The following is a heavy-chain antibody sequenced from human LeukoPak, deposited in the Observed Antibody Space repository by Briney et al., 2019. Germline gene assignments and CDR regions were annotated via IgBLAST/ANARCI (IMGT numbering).Heavy chain of an antibody. Sequence: GASVKASCKASGYTFTGYYMHWVRQAPGQGLEWMGWINPNSGGTNYAQKFQGRVTMTEDTSTDTAYMELSSLRSEDTAVYYCATDVRIGVGIVVVVAADRAFDIWGQGTMVTVSS. CDR1: GYTFTGYY. CDR2: INPNSGGT. V-gene: IGHV1-2*02. D-gene: IGHD2-15*01. CDR3: ATDVRIGVGIVVVVAADRAFDI. J-gene: IGHJ3*02.